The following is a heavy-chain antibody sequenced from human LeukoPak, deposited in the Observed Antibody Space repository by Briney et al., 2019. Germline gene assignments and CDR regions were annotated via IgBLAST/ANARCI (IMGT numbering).Heavy chain of an antibody. J-gene: IGHJ4*02. V-gene: IGHV3-23*01. CDR1: GFAFNNYA. D-gene: IGHD1-26*01. CDR2: INDNGGQR. Sequence: GGSLRLSCAASGFAFNNYAMTWVRQAPGKGLEWVSNINDNGGQRHYADSVKGRFTISRDNSKNTLFLQMDSLRAEDTAVYYCAKTQWKVGATDYFDYWGQGILVPVS. CDR3: AKTQWKVGATDYFDY.